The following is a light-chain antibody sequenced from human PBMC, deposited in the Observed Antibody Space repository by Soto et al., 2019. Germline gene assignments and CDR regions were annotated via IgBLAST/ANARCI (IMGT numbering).Light chain of an antibody. J-gene: IGLJ1*01. CDR1: SSNMGTNA. CDR2: NNN. V-gene: IGLV1-44*01. CDR3: AAWDDSLNGYV. Sequence: QSVLPQPPSASGTPGQRVTIPCSGGSSNMGTNAVNRYQQLPGTAPKLLIYNNNQRPSEVPDRFSGSKSGTSASLAISGLQSEDEADYYCAAWDDSLNGYVFGTGTKVTVL.